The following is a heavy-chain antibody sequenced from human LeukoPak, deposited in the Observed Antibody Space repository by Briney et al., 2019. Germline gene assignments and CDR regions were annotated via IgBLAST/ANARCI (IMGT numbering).Heavy chain of an antibody. J-gene: IGHJ6*02. CDR3: ARVTVGATDTYYYYYGMDV. Sequence: SETLSLTCTVSGGSISSYYWSWIRQPAGKGLEWIGRIYTSGSTNYNPSLRSRVTMSVDTSKNQFSLKLSSVTAADTAVYYCARVTVGATDTYYYYYGMDVWGQGTTVTVSS. CDR1: GGSISSYY. D-gene: IGHD1-26*01. V-gene: IGHV4-4*07. CDR2: IYTSGST.